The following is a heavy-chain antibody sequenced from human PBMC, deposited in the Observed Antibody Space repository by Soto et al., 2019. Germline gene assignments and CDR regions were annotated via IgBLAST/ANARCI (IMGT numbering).Heavy chain of an antibody. Sequence: GGSLRLSCGTSGFTFANYGMGWVRQSPGKGLYWVSGISSSGRRTYDADSVKGRFTISRDNSKNTMYLQMNSLRAEDTAVYYCAKDLSVVVTATEYWGQGTLVTLSS. CDR2: ISSSGRRT. J-gene: IGHJ4*02. D-gene: IGHD2-21*02. CDR3: AKDLSVVVTATEY. V-gene: IGHV3-23*01. CDR1: GFTFANYG.